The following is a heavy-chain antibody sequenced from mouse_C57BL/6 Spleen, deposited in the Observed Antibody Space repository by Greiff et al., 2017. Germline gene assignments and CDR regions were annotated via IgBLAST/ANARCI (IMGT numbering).Heavy chain of an antibody. J-gene: IGHJ4*01. D-gene: IGHD3-2*01. CDR3: ARRQPSFAMDY. CDR1: GFTFSSYG. V-gene: IGHV5-6*02. CDR2: ISHGGSYT. Sequence: DVMLVESGGDLVKPGGSLKLSCAASGFTFSSYGMSWVRQTPDKRLEWVATISHGGSYTYYPDSVKGRFTIARDNAKNTLYLQMSSLKSEDTAMYYCARRQPSFAMDYWGQGTSVTVSS.